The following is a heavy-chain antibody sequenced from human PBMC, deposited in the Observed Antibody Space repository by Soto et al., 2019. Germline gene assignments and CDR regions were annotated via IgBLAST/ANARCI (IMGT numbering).Heavy chain of an antibody. CDR1: GFTFSSYA. CDR2: ISYDGSNK. D-gene: IGHD6-13*01. CDR3: ARDSTVGTRSERWLPMEMRSFDI. J-gene: IGHJ3*02. V-gene: IGHV3-30-3*01. Sequence: QLQLVESGGGVVQPGRSLRLSCAASGFTFSSYAMHWVRQGPGKGLEWLTVISYDGSNKYYADSVKGRFTISRDNSKNTLYLQMNSLRAEDTAVYYCARDSTVGTRSERWLPMEMRSFDIWGQGTMVTVSS.